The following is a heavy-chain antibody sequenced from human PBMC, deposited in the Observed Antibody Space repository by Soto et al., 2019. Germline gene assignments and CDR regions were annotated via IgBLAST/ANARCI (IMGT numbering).Heavy chain of an antibody. J-gene: IGHJ4*02. Sequence: TSETLSLTCTVSGGSLSSYYWSWIRQPPGKGLEWIGYIYYSGSTNYNPSLKSRVTISVDTSKNQFSLKLSSVTAADTAVYYCAKSYYDILNGTDYWGQGTLVTVSS. CDR1: GGSLSSYY. CDR3: AKSYYDILNGTDY. CDR2: IYYSGST. D-gene: IGHD3-9*01. V-gene: IGHV4-59*08.